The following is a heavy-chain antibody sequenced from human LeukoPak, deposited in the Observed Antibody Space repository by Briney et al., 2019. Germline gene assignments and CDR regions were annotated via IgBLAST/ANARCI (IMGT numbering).Heavy chain of an antibody. Sequence: VASVKVSCKVSGYTLTELSMHWVRQAPGKGLEWMGGFDPEDGETIYAQKFQGRVTMTEDTSTDTAYMELSSLRSEDTAVYYCATDKPHPTGYYGHYGMDVWGQGTTVTVSS. D-gene: IGHD3-9*01. CDR3: ATDKPHPTGYYGHYGMDV. J-gene: IGHJ6*02. CDR1: GYTLTELS. V-gene: IGHV1-24*01. CDR2: FDPEDGET.